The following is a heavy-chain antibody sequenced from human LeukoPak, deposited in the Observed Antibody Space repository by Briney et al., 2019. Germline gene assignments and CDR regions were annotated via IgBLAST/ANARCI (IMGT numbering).Heavy chain of an antibody. D-gene: IGHD1-14*01. J-gene: IGHJ4*02. CDR1: GYNFTSYD. CDR2: MNPNSGNT. Sequence: ASLKVACKPSGYNFTSYDINWVRQATGQGLEWMGWMNPNSGNTGYAQKFQGRVTMTRNTSISTAYMELSSLRSEDTAVYYCARARDPFSFNPDRKAGTKAGVYDYWGQGTLVTVSS. CDR3: ARARDPFSFNPDRKAGTKAGVYDY. V-gene: IGHV1-8*01.